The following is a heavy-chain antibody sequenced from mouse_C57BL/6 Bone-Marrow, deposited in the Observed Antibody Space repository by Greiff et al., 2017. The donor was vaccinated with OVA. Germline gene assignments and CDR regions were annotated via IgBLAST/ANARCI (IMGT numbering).Heavy chain of an antibody. V-gene: IGHV14-4*01. J-gene: IGHJ4*01. CDR3: TTPYGSSPYYAMDY. CDR1: GFNFKDDY. D-gene: IGHD1-1*01. Sequence: EVKLMEPGAELVRPGASVKLSCTASGFNFKDDYMHWVKQRPEQGLEWIGWIDPENGDTEYASKFQGKATITADTSSNTAYLQLSSLTSEDTAVYYCTTPYGSSPYYAMDYWGQGTSVTVSS. CDR2: IDPENGDT.